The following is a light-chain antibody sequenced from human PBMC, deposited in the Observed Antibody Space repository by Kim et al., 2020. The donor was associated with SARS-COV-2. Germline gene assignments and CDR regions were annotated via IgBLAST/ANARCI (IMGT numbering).Light chain of an antibody. J-gene: IGKJ1*01. Sequence: EIVLTQSPGILSLSPGERATLSCRASQSITTKNLAWYQQRRGQAPRLLIHGTSTRATGIPDRFSGSGSGTDFTLTISRLEPDDFAVYFCHHYGSSPQTFGQGTKVDIK. CDR2: GTS. CDR3: HHYGSSPQT. CDR1: QSITTKN. V-gene: IGKV3-20*01.